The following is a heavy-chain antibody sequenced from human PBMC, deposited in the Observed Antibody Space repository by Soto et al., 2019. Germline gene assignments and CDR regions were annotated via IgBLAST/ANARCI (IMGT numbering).Heavy chain of an antibody. V-gene: IGHV5-51*01. Sequence: GESLKISCRGSGYSFTSYWIGWVRQMPGKGLEWMGIIYPGDSDTRYSPSFQGQVTISADKSISTAYLQWSSLKASDTAMYYCARYSGYDSPLPGYYYYYYMDVWGKGTTVTVSS. CDR2: IYPGDSDT. CDR3: ARYSGYDSPLPGYYYYYYMDV. J-gene: IGHJ6*03. D-gene: IGHD5-12*01. CDR1: GYSFTSYW.